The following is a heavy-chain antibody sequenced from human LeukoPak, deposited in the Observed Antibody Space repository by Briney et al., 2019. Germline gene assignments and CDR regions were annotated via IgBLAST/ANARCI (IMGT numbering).Heavy chain of an antibody. CDR3: ARLRGVAYFDY. D-gene: IGHD5-12*01. CDR2: IYYTGSS. Sequence: SETLSLTCTVSGGSVSDYYWSWIRQSPGKGLEWIGYIYYTGSSSYNPSLRSRVTISADTSKNQFSLKLSSVTAADTAVYYCARLRGVAYFDYWGQGTLVTVSS. CDR1: GGSVSDYY. J-gene: IGHJ4*02. V-gene: IGHV4-59*08.